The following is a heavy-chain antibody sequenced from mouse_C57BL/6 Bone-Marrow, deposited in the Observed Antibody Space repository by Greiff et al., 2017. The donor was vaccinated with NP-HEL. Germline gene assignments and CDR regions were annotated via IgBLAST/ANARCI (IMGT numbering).Heavy chain of an antibody. CDR3: TTNLFAY. CDR1: GFNIKDDY. Sequence: EVKLVESGAELVRPGASVKLSCTASGFNIKDDYMHWVKQRPEQGLEWIGWIDPENGDTEYASKFQGKATITADTSSNTAYLQLSSLTSEDTAVYYCTTNLFAYWGQGTLVTVSA. CDR2: IDPENGDT. D-gene: IGHD1-3*01. J-gene: IGHJ3*01. V-gene: IGHV14-4*01.